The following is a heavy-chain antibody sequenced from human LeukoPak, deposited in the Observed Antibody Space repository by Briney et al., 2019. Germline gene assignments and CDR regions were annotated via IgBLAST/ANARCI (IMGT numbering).Heavy chain of an antibody. Sequence: SETLSLTCTVSGGSISSYYWSWIRQPPGKGLEWIGYIYYSGSTNYNPSLKSRVTISVDTSKNQFSLKLSSVTAADTAVYYCAREVGAMRGGFDYWGQGTLVTVSS. CDR1: GGSISSYY. D-gene: IGHD1-26*01. J-gene: IGHJ4*02. CDR2: IYYSGST. CDR3: AREVGAMRGGFDY. V-gene: IGHV4-59*01.